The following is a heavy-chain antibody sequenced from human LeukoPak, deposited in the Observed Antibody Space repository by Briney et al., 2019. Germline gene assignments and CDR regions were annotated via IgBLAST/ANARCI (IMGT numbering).Heavy chain of an antibody. CDR2: IYYSGST. CDR1: GGSISSGDYY. D-gene: IGHD2-2*01. Sequence: PSETLSLTCTLSGGSISSGDYYWSWIRPPPAKGLEWIGYIYYSGSTYYNPPLKSRVTISVDTSKNQFSLKLSSVTAADTYLYDCARGQPYDYDDYWGQGTLVTVSS. V-gene: IGHV4-30-4*08. J-gene: IGHJ4*02. CDR3: ARGQPYDYDDY.